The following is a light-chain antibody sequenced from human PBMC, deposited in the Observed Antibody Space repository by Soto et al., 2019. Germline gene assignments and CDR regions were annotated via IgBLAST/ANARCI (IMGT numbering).Light chain of an antibody. Sequence: DIQMTQSPSSLYGSVGDRVTITCRASQTISSWLAWYQQKPGKAPKLLIYDASNLETGVPSRFSGSGYGTDFNFTISSLQPEDIATYYCQQYDNVPITFGQGTRLEIK. CDR2: DAS. CDR1: QTISSW. CDR3: QQYDNVPIT. J-gene: IGKJ5*01. V-gene: IGKV1-33*01.